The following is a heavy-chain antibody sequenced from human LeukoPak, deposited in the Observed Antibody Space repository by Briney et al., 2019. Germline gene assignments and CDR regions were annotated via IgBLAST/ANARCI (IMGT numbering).Heavy chain of an antibody. V-gene: IGHV3-11*01. CDR3: ARVGPYCSSTSCYRYYYYYYMDV. CDR1: GFTFSDYY. J-gene: IGHJ6*03. Sequence: PGGSLRLSCAASGFTFSDYYMSWIRQAPGKGLEWVPYISSSGSTIYYADSVKGRFTISRDNAKNSLYLQMNSLRAEDTAVYYCARVGPYCSSTSCYRYYYYYYMDVWGKGTTVTVSS. D-gene: IGHD2-2*02. CDR2: ISSSGSTI.